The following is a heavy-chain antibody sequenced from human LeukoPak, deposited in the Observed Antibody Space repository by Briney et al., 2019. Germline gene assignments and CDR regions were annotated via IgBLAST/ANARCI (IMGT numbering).Heavy chain of an antibody. CDR2: IYYSGST. V-gene: IGHV4-39*07. J-gene: IGHJ4*02. CDR3: ATPDY. CDR1: GFTFSSYW. Sequence: PGGSLRLSCAASGFTFSSYWMSWVRQPPGKGLEWIGSIYYSGSTYYNPSLKSRVTISVDTSKNQFSLKLSSVTAADTAVYYCATPDYWGQGTLVTVSS.